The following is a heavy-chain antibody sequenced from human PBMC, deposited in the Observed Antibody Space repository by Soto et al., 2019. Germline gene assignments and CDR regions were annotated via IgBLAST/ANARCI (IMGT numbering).Heavy chain of an antibody. CDR2: IYRGGDT. CDR3: ARGMYGSGSYYIGDAFDM. CDR1: GFTLSDDY. J-gene: IGHJ3*02. V-gene: IGHV3-66*01. Sequence: EVQLVESGGGLVQPGGSLRLSCAASGFTLSDDYMDWVRQAPGKGLEWVSVIYRGGDTFYADSVKGRFTISRDNSKNTLYLQMNSLRAEDTAVYYCARGMYGSGSYYIGDAFDMWGQGTMVTVSS. D-gene: IGHD3-10*01.